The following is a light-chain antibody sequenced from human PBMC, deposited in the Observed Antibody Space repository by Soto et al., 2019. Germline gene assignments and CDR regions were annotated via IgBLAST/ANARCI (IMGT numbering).Light chain of an antibody. CDR3: QHHDSYST. V-gene: IGKV1-9*01. J-gene: IGKJ5*01. Sequence: DIQLTQSPSFLSASVGDRVTITCRASQGISSYLAWYQQKPGKAPKLLIYAASTLQSGVPSRFSGSGSGTEIPLTISRLQHEDAATYCCQHHDSYSTFGQGTRLEIK. CDR2: AAS. CDR1: QGISSY.